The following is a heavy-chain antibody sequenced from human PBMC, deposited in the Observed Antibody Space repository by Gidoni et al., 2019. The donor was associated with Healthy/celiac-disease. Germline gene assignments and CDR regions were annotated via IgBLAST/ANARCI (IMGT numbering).Heavy chain of an antibody. J-gene: IGHJ4*02. V-gene: IGHV4-59*01. D-gene: IGHD2-8*02. CDR3: ARERTGYFDY. CDR2: IYYSGST. CDR1: GGSISSYY. Sequence: QVQLQESGQGLVKPSETLSLTCTVSGGSISSYYWSWIRQPPGKGLEWIGYIYYSGSTNYNPSLKSRVTISVDTSKNQFSLKLSSVTAADTAVYYCARERTGYFDYWGQGTLVTVSS.